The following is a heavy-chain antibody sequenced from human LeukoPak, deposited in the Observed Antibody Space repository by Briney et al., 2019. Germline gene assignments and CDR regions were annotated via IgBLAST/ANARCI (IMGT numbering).Heavy chain of an antibody. J-gene: IGHJ4*02. CDR1: GYTFSSYG. CDR2: ISAYNGDT. V-gene: IGHV1-18*01. Sequence: ASVKVSCKASGYTFSSYGINWVRQAPGQGLDWMEWISAYNGDTNYAQKFQGRVTMTTDTSTSTAYMELRSLRSDDTAVYYCARGGYYGSGSFPDYWGQGTLVTVSS. CDR3: ARGGYYGSGSFPDY. D-gene: IGHD3-10*01.